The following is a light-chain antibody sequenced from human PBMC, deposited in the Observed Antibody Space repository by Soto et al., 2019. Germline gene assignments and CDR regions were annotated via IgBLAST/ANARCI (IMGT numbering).Light chain of an antibody. CDR3: AAWDDSLNGVV. V-gene: IGLV1-44*01. CDR2: SNN. Sequence: QSLLTQPPSASGTPGQRVTISCSVSSSNIGSNTVNWYQQLPGTAPKLLIYSNNQRPSGVPDRFSGSKYGTSASLAISGLKSEEEADYYCAAWDDSLNGVVFGGVTKLTVL. J-gene: IGLJ2*01. CDR1: SSNIGSNT.